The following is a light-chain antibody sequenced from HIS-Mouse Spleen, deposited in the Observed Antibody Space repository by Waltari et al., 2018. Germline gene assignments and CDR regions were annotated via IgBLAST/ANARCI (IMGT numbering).Light chain of an antibody. CDR1: QGISSY. Sequence: DIQMTQSPSSLSASVGDRVTITCQASQGISSYLNWYQQKPGKAPNLLIYAASSLQSGVPSRFSGSGSGTDFTLTISSLQPEDFATYYCQQSYSTPGTFGQGTKVEIK. CDR2: AAS. V-gene: IGKV1-39*01. CDR3: QQSYSTPGT. J-gene: IGKJ1*01.